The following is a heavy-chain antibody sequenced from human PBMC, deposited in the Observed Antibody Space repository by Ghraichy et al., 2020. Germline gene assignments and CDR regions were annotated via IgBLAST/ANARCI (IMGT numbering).Heavy chain of an antibody. D-gene: IGHD3-3*01. CDR3: AKDGVEDDLPDY. CDR2: ISYDGSNK. Sequence: GESLNISCAASGFTFSSYGMHWVRQAPGKGLEWVAVISYDGSNKYYADSVKGRFTISRDNSKNTLYLQMNSLRAEDTAVYYCAKDGVEDDLPDYWGQGTLVTVSS. CDR1: GFTFSSYG. J-gene: IGHJ4*02. V-gene: IGHV3-30*18.